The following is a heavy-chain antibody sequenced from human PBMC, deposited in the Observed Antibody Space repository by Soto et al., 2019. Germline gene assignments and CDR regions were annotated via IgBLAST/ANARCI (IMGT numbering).Heavy chain of an antibody. CDR3: ARDRKGITGTIYYYYGMDV. CDR1: GGTFGSYA. J-gene: IGHJ6*02. CDR2: IIPIFGTA. Sequence: ASVKVSCKASGGTFGSYAISWVRQAPGQGLEWMGGIIPIFGTANYAQKFQGRVTITADESTSTAYMELSSLRSEDTAVYYCARDRKGITGTIYYYYGMDVWGQGTTVTVSS. D-gene: IGHD1-20*01. V-gene: IGHV1-69*13.